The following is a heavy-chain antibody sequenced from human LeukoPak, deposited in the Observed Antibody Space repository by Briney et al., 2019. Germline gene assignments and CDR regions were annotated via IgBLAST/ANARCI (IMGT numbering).Heavy chain of an antibody. V-gene: IGHV3-11*01. Sequence: GGSLRLSCAASGFTFSDYYMSWIRQAPGKGLEWVSYISSSGSTIYYADSVKGRFTISRDNAKNSLYLQMNSLRAEDTAVYYCARDRSSGSYSPDRNFDYWGQGTLVTVSS. CDR3: ARDRSSGSYSPDRNFDY. J-gene: IGHJ4*02. D-gene: IGHD1-26*01. CDR2: ISSSGSTI. CDR1: GFTFSDYY.